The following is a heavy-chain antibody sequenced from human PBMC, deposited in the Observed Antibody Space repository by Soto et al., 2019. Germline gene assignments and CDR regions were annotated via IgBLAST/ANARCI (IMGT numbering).Heavy chain of an antibody. Sequence: PGGSRNLSCAPSGFTFSTYPMTLFRRAPGKGREWVSYISSSGSTIYYADSVKGRFTISRDNAKNSLYLQMNSLRAEDTAVYYCARRSLYSNYLDYYYYMDVWGKGTTVTVSS. CDR1: GFTFSTYP. CDR3: ARRSLYSNYLDYYYYMDV. V-gene: IGHV3-11*01. CDR2: ISSSGSTI. D-gene: IGHD4-4*01. J-gene: IGHJ6*03.